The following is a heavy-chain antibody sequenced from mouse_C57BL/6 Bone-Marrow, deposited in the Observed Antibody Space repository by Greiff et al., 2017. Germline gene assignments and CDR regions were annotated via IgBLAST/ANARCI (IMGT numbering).Heavy chain of an antibody. CDR2: IYPRSGNT. D-gene: IGHD1-1*01. V-gene: IGHV1-81*01. CDR1: GYTFTSYG. Sequence: QVQLKQSGAELARPGASVKLSCKASGYTFTSYGISWVKQRPGQGLEWIGEIYPRSGNTYYNEKFKGKATLTADKSSSTAYMELRSLTSEDSAVYFCARGGSSYNYWGHDTTLTVSS. J-gene: IGHJ2*01. CDR3: ARGGSSYNY.